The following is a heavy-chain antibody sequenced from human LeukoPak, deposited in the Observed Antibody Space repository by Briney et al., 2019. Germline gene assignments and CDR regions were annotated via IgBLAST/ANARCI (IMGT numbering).Heavy chain of an antibody. D-gene: IGHD6-19*01. CDR2: LSGSDGTI. CDR3: AKRAPLYSSTPGNYFDS. CDR1: GFTFSSYG. Sequence: GGSLRLSCAASGFTFSSYGMSWVRQAPGKGLEWVSTLSGSDGTIYYAGSVKGRFTVSRDNTKNTFYLQMNSLRAEDTAVYYCAKRAPLYSSTPGNYFDSWGQGTLVTVSS. V-gene: IGHV3-23*01. J-gene: IGHJ4*02.